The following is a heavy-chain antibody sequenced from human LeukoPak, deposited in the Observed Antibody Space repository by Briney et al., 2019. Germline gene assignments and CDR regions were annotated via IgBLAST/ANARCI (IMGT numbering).Heavy chain of an antibody. CDR1: GFTFTNYA. CDR3: AKDLGVTTDFDY. J-gene: IGHJ4*02. Sequence: AGGSLRLSCAASGFTFTNYAMSLVRQAPGKGLEWVSSVRGSGGTTFYADSVKGRFTISRDNSKNTLYLQMNSLRAEDTAVYYCAKDLGVTTDFDYWGQGTLVTVSS. CDR2: VRGSGGTT. V-gene: IGHV3-23*01. D-gene: IGHD1-26*01.